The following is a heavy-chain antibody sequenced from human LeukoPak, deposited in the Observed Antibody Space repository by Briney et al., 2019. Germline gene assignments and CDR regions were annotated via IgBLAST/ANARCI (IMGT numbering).Heavy chain of an antibody. CDR2: MNPNSGNT. J-gene: IGHJ3*02. CDR3: ARENRVLDAFDI. V-gene: IGHV1-18*01. Sequence: ASVKVSCKASGGTFSSYAISWVRQATGQGLEWMGWMNPNSGNTGYAQKLQGRVTMTTDTSTSTAYMELRSLRSDDTAVYYCARENRVLDAFDIWGQGTMVTVSS. CDR1: GGTFSSYA. D-gene: IGHD1-14*01.